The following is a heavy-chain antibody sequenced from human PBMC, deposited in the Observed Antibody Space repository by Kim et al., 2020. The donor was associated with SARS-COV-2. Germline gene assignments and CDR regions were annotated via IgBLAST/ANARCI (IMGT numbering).Heavy chain of an antibody. Sequence: GGSLRLSCAASGFTFSSYNMNWVRQAPGKGLEWVSSISSSSSYIYYADSVKGRFTISRDNAKNSLYLQMNSLRAEDTAVYYCARVDRAAAAIWTYYYYYGMDVWAQGTTVTVSS. D-gene: IGHD6-13*01. V-gene: IGHV3-21*01. CDR2: ISSSSSYI. CDR3: ARVDRAAAAIWTYYYYYGMDV. J-gene: IGHJ6*02. CDR1: GFTFSSYN.